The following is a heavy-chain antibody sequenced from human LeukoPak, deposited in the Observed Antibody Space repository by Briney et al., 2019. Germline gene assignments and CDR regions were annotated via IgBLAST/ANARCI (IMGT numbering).Heavy chain of an antibody. Sequence: PGGSLRLSCAASGFTFSSCTMSWVRQAPGKGLEWVSSISGSGGSTYNADSEKGGITISRDNSKTTLYLQMNSLRAEDTAVYYCAKRAAYYFDYWGQGTLVTVSS. V-gene: IGHV3-23*01. CDR1: GFTFSSCT. J-gene: IGHJ4*02. D-gene: IGHD6-25*01. CDR2: ISGSGGST. CDR3: AKRAAYYFDY.